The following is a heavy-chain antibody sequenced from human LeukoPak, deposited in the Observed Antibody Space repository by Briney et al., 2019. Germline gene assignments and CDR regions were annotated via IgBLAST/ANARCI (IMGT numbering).Heavy chain of an antibody. CDR2: ISAYNGNT. J-gene: IGHJ4*02. D-gene: IGHD2-15*01. V-gene: IGHV1-18*01. CDR1: GYTLTSYG. CDR3: ARDLDCSGGSCYEGGFDY. Sequence: ASVKVSCKASGYTLTSYGISWVRQAPGQGLEWRGWISAYNGNTNYAQKLQGRVTMTTDTSTSTAYMELRSLRSDDTAVYYCARDLDCSGGSCYEGGFDYWGQGTLVTVSS.